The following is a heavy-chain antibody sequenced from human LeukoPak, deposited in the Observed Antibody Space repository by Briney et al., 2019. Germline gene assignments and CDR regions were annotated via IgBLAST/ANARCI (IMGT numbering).Heavy chain of an antibody. CDR2: ISGSGGST. CDR1: GFTFSSYA. J-gene: IGHJ4*02. D-gene: IGHD3-16*02. Sequence: GGSLRLSCAASGFTFSSYAMSWVRQAPGKRLEWVSAISGSGGSTYYVDAVKGRFTISRDNSKNTLYLQMNSLRAEDTAVYYCAKDALISFRGAWSQFDSWGQGTLVTVSS. CDR3: AKDALISFRGAWSQFDS. V-gene: IGHV3-23*01.